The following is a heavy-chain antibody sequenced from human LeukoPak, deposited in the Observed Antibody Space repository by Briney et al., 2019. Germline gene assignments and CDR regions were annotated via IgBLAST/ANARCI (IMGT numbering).Heavy chain of an antibody. CDR1: GYSFTSYW. J-gene: IGHJ4*02. CDR3: ARTGSYYDILTGYSLFDY. CDR2: IYPGDSDT. D-gene: IGHD3-9*01. V-gene: IGHV5-51*01. Sequence: GESLKISCKGSGYSFTSYWIGWVRQMPGKGLEWMGIIYPGDSDTRYSPSFQGQVTISADKSISTAYLQWSSLKASDTAMYYCARTGSYYDILTGYSLFDYWGQGTLVTVSS.